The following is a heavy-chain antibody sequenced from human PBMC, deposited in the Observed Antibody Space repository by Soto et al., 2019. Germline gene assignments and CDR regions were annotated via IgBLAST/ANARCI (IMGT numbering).Heavy chain of an antibody. V-gene: IGHV3-23*01. CDR1: GFTFNDYA. CDR3: ARARRSRHFAGYFES. Sequence: PGGSLRLSCAASGFTFNDYAINWVRQLPGRGLEYVSGIGGRGGNAFYAGSMKGRFIISRDNSKNTVYLQMNNLRVDDSAMYYRARARRSRHFAGYFESWGEGTLVTVS. J-gene: IGHJ4*01. D-gene: IGHD6-6*01. CDR2: IGGRGGNA.